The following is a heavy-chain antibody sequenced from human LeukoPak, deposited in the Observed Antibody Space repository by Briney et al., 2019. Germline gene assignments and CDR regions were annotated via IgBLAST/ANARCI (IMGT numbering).Heavy chain of an antibody. CDR3: ATVGRLHYVLED. V-gene: IGHV1-18*01. Sequence: ASVNVSCKTSGHTFPKSGISWVRQAPGQGLEWMGWVVGHNGHTNYAQKFQGRVVMTTDTSTTTAYMELRSLKSDDTAIYYCATVGRLHYVLEDWGQGTLVTVSS. CDR2: VVGHNGHT. J-gene: IGHJ4*02. D-gene: IGHD3-3*01. CDR1: GHTFPKSG.